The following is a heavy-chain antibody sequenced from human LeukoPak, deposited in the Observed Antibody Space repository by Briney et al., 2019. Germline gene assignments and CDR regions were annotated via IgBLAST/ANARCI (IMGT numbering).Heavy chain of an antibody. Sequence: SETLSLTCTVSGGSVSRYYWSWIRQSPGKGLEWIGYIYTSGRTDYNPSLKSRVTILVDTSKSQVLLILSSVTAADTAVYYCARDPPGGGYSSSDYYMDVWGKGTTVTVSS. J-gene: IGHJ6*03. CDR2: IYTSGRT. V-gene: IGHV4-4*09. CDR1: GGSVSRYY. D-gene: IGHD6-6*01. CDR3: ARDPPGGGYSSSDYYMDV.